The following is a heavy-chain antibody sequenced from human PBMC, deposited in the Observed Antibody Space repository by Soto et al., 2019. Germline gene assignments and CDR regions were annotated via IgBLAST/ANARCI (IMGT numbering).Heavy chain of an antibody. J-gene: IGHJ5*02. CDR1: GYRFSDYW. CDR3: ARFSGPALTHNWFDP. V-gene: IGHV5-51*01. CDR2: IFPADSQT. D-gene: IGHD7-27*01. Sequence: EVQLVQSGAEVKKPGESLKISCKGSGYRFSDYWIGWVRQMPGKGLEWMGIIFPADSQTRYSPSFQGQVAISADKSISAAYLQWSSLKASDTAIYYCARFSGPALTHNWFDPWGQGTLVTVSS.